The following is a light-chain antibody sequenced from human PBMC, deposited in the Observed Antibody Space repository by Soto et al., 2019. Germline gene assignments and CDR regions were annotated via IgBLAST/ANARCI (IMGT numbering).Light chain of an antibody. CDR2: EAS. Sequence: DIQMTQSPSTLSASVGDRVTITCRASQSISSWLARYQRKPGTAPKLLIYEASSLESGVPSRFSGVGCGTEFTRSISSLQPDDFATYYCQQYNIYPWTFGQGTKVEIK. V-gene: IGKV1-5*03. CDR1: QSISSW. CDR3: QQYNIYPWT. J-gene: IGKJ1*01.